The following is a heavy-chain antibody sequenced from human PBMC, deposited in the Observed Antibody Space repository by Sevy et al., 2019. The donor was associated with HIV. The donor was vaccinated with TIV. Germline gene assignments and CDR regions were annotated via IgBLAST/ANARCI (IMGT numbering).Heavy chain of an antibody. J-gene: IGHJ5*02. V-gene: IGHV3-21*01. CDR2: ISSSSSYI. Sequence: GGSLRLSCAASGFTFSSYSMNWVRQAPGKGLEWVSSISSSSSYIYYADSVKGRFTISRDNAKNSLYLQMNSLRAEDTAVYYCARGRGGSRYGSSRYSWFDPWGQGTLVTVSS. D-gene: IGHD6-13*01. CDR1: GFTFSSYS. CDR3: ARGRGGSRYGSSRYSWFDP.